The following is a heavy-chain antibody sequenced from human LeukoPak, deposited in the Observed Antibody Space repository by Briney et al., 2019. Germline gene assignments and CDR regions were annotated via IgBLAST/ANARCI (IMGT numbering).Heavy chain of an antibody. CDR3: ARLYGSGSYFFDY. CDR2: ISSSSSYI. V-gene: IGHV3-21*04. CDR1: GFTFSSYS. Sequence: PGGSLRLSCAASGFTFSSYSMSWVRQAPGKGLEWVSSISSSSSYIYYADSVKGRFTISRDNAKDSLYLQMNSLRAEDTAVYYCARLYGSGSYFFDYWGQGTLVTVSS. J-gene: IGHJ4*02. D-gene: IGHD3-10*01.